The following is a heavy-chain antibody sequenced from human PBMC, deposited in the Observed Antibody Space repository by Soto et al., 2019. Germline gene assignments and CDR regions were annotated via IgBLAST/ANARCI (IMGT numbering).Heavy chain of an antibody. Sequence: PSETLSLTCTVSGGSLTSGGSFWRWIRQHPGKGPEWIAFIGYSGATSYNPSLASRVTISADTYKSQFSLNLRSVTAADTAVYYCARGGASSKWFAPWGQGTLVTVSS. CDR2: IGYSGAT. J-gene: IGHJ5*02. CDR1: GGSLTSGGSF. V-gene: IGHV4-31*03. D-gene: IGHD2-15*01. CDR3: ARGGASSKWFAP.